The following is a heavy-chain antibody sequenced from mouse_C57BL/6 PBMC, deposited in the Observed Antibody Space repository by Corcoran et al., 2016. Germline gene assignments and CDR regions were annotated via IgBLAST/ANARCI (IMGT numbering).Heavy chain of an antibody. CDR1: GYTFTDYY. CDR2: INPNNGGT. J-gene: IGHJ1*03. CDR3: AREGGSSPYWYFDV. Sequence: EVQLQQSGPQLVKPGASVKISCKASGYTFTDYYTNWVQHSHGKSLEWIGDINPNNGGTSYNQKFKGKATLTVDKSSSTAYMELRSLTAEDSAVYYCAREGGSSPYWYFDVWGTGTTVTVSS. D-gene: IGHD1-1*01. V-gene: IGHV1-26*01.